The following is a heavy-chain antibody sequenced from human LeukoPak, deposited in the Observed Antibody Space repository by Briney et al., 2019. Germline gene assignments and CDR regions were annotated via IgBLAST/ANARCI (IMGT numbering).Heavy chain of an antibody. Sequence: GRSLRLSCAASGFTFDDYAMHWVRQAPGKGLEWVSGISWNSGSIGYADSVKGRFTISRDDAKNSLYLQMNSLRAEDTALYYCAKDRRARGIGGFDYWGQGTLVTVSS. CDR1: GFTFDDYA. D-gene: IGHD3-10*01. V-gene: IGHV3-9*01. J-gene: IGHJ4*02. CDR3: AKDRRARGIGGFDY. CDR2: ISWNSGSI.